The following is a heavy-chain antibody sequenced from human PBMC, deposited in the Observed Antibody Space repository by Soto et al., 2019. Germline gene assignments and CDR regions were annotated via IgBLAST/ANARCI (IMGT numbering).Heavy chain of an antibody. CDR1: GGSFSGYY. V-gene: IGHV4-34*01. CDR3: ARSGSGGLFWFDP. CDR2: INHSGST. D-gene: IGHD3-10*01. Sequence: QVQLQQWGAGLLKPSETLSLTCAVDGGSFSGYYWSWIRQPPGKGLVWIGEINHSGSTNYNPSLKSRVTISVDTSKNQFSLKLSSVTAADTAVYYCARSGSGGLFWFDPWGQGTLVTVSS. J-gene: IGHJ5*02.